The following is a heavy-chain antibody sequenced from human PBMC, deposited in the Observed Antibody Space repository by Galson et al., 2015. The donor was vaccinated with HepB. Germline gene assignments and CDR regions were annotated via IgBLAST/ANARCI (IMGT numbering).Heavy chain of an antibody. CDR2: ISFDGSIE. CDR1: GFTFSNYF. J-gene: IGHJ4*02. D-gene: IGHD6-19*01. CDR3: ARGNSGWSLDY. V-gene: IGHV3-30*03. Sequence: SLRLSCAASGFTFSNYFMNWVRQAPGTGLEWVSLISFDGSIEYYADSVKGRFTISRDNSKNTLYLQMNSLRPDDTAVYYCARGNSGWSLDYWGQGTLVTVSS.